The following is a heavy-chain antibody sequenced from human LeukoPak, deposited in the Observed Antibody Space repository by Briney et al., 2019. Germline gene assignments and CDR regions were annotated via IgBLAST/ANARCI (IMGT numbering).Heavy chain of an antibody. J-gene: IGHJ6*03. CDR2: ISSSGSTI. D-gene: IGHD6-13*01. CDR3: AARSSWYGFYYYYMDV. V-gene: IGHV3-48*03. CDR1: GFTFSSYE. Sequence: GGSLRLSCAASGFTFSSYEMNWVRQAPGKGLEWVSYISSSGSTIYYADSVKGRFTISRDNAKNSLYLQMNSLRAEDTAVYYCAARSSWYGFYYYYMDVWGKGTTVTISS.